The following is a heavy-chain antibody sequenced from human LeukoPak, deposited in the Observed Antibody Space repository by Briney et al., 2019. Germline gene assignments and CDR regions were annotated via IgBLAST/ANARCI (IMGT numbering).Heavy chain of an antibody. V-gene: IGHV3-21*01. CDR1: GFTFTSYW. J-gene: IGHJ4*02. CDR3: ARAARYSGFDY. Sequence: GGSLRLSCTASGFTFTSYWMQWVRQAPGKGLVWVSSISSSSSYIYYADSVKGRFTISRDNAKNSLYLQMNSLRAEDTAVYYCARAARYSGFDYWGQGTLVTVSS. CDR2: ISSSSSYI. D-gene: IGHD3-10*01.